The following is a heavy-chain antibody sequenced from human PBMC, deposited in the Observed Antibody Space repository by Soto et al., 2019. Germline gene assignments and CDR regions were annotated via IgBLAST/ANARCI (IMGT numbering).Heavy chain of an antibody. D-gene: IGHD3-10*01. V-gene: IGHV3-48*01. CDR3: ARVEMVRGVIIYYYYMDV. CDR1: GFTFSSYS. Sequence: GGSLRLSCAASGFTFSSYSMNWVRQAPGKGLEWVSYISSSSSTIYYADSVKGRFTISRDNAKNSLYLQMNSLRAEDTAVYYCARVEMVRGVIIYYYYMDVWGKGTTVTVSS. J-gene: IGHJ6*03. CDR2: ISSSSSTI.